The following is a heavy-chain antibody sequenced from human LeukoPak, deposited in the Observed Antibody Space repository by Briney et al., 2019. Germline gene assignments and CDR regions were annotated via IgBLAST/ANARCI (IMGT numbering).Heavy chain of an antibody. CDR1: AGSISTFY. D-gene: IGHD6-25*01. CDR2: INYSGGT. J-gene: IGHJ5*02. Sequence: SETLSLTCTVSAGSISTFYWTWIRQPAGKGLEWIGRINYSGGTNYNPSLRGRVSMSVDRPKNQFSLTLNSVTAADTAVYYCAREGGDPRWLDPWGQGTLVTVSS. CDR3: AREGGDPRWLDP. V-gene: IGHV4-4*07.